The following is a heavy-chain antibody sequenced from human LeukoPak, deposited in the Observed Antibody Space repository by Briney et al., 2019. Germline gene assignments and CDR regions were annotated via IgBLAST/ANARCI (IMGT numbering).Heavy chain of an antibody. V-gene: IGHV4-59*01. Sequence: PSETLSLTCTVSGGSISSYYWSWIRQPPGKGLEWIGYIYYSGSTNYNPSLKSRVTISVDTSKNQFSLKLSSVTAADTAVYYCASQGYCSSTSCYTSQYDYWGQGTLVTVSS. CDR2: IYYSGST. D-gene: IGHD2-2*01. J-gene: IGHJ4*02. CDR1: GGSISSYY. CDR3: ASQGYCSSTSCYTSQYDY.